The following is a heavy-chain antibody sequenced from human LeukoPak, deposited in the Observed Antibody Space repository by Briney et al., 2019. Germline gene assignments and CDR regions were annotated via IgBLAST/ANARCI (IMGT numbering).Heavy chain of an antibody. J-gene: IGHJ3*01. CDR1: GFTFSSYA. D-gene: IGHD2-15*01. CDR2: ISGSGGST. Sequence: GGSLRLSCAASGFTFSSYAMSWVRQAPGKGLEWVSYISGSGGSTYYADSVKGRFTISRDNSKNTLYLQMNSLRAEDTAVYYCAKDRGFLGIVVVVAARDAFDVWGQGTMVTVSS. CDR3: AKDRGFLGIVVVVAARDAFDV. V-gene: IGHV3-23*01.